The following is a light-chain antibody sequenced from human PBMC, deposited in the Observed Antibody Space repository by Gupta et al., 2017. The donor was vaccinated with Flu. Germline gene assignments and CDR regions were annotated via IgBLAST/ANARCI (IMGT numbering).Light chain of an antibody. J-gene: IGKJ4*01. Sequence: ISCRSSQSLLQSTGYNYLDWYMQKPGQSPQLLIYLGSTRASGVPDRFSGSGSGTHFIVKINRVEAEDVWVYFCMQAQQTPLTFGGGTKVEIQ. CDR2: LGS. CDR3: MQAQQTPLT. V-gene: IGKV2-28*01. CDR1: QSLLQSTGYNY.